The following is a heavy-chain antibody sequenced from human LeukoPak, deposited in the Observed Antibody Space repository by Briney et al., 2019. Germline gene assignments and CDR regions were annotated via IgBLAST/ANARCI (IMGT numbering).Heavy chain of an antibody. V-gene: IGHV4-4*07. Sequence: SETLSLTCTVSGGSISSYYWSWIRQSAGKGLEWIGRIYASGSTNYNPSLKGRATMSVDTSKNQFSLQLRSVTAADTAVYYCARRRGSSWYYFDYWGQGTLVTVSS. CDR2: IYASGST. D-gene: IGHD6-13*01. CDR3: ARRRGSSWYYFDY. CDR1: GGSISSYY. J-gene: IGHJ4*02.